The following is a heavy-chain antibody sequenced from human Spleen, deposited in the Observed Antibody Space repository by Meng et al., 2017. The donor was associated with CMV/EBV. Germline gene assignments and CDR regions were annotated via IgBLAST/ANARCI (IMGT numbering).Heavy chain of an antibody. CDR3: AKDLYQLLLYYFDY. V-gene: IGHV3-30*02. Sequence: GESLKISCAASGFSFKNYGIHWVRQAPGKGLEWVAFIRYDGSNKYYADSVKGRFTISRDNSKNTLYLQMNSLRAEDTAVYYCAKDLYQLLLYYFDYWGQGTLVTVSS. CDR1: GFSFKNYG. CDR2: IRYDGSNK. J-gene: IGHJ4*02. D-gene: IGHD2-2*01.